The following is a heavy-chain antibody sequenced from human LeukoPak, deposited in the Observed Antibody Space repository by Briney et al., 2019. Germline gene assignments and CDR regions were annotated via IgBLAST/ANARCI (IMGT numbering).Heavy chain of an antibody. CDR3: AKDQLPSGYDLGGGY. D-gene: IGHD5-12*01. Sequence: GGSLRLSCAASGFTFSSYAMSWVRQAPGKGLEWVSAISGSGGSTYYADSVKGRFTISRDNSKNTLYLQMNSLRAEDTVVYYCAKDQLPSGYDLGGGYWGQGTLVTVSS. CDR1: GFTFSSYA. V-gene: IGHV3-23*01. J-gene: IGHJ4*02. CDR2: ISGSGGST.